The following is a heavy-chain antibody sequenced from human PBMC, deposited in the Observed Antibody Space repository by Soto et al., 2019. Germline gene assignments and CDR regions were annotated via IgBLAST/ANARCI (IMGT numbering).Heavy chain of an antibody. J-gene: IGHJ6*02. CDR1: GFTFSSYS. Sequence: EVQLVESGGGLVQPGGSLRLSCAASGFTFSSYSMNWVRQAPGKGLEWVSYISSSSSTIYYADSVKGRFTISRDNAKNSLYLQMNILRDEDTAVYYCARVELDYYYYGMDVWGQGTTVTVSS. D-gene: IGHD1-7*01. CDR2: ISSSSSTI. V-gene: IGHV3-48*02. CDR3: ARVELDYYYYGMDV.